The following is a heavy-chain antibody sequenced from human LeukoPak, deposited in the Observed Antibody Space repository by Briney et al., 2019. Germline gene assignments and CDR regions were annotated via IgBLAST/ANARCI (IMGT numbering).Heavy chain of an antibody. D-gene: IGHD3-22*01. J-gene: IGHJ4*02. V-gene: IGHV4-59*01. CDR3: ARGYDSSGYTFDY. CDR1: GGSFSGYY. Sequence: PSETLSLTCAVYGGSFSGYYWSWIRQPPGKGLEWIGYIYYSGSTNYNPSLKSRVTISVDTSKNQFSLKLSSVTAADTAVYYCARGYDSSGYTFDYWGQGTLVTVSS. CDR2: IYYSGST.